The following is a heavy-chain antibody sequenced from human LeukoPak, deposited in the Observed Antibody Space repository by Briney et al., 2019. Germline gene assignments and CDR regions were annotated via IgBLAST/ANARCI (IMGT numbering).Heavy chain of an antibody. D-gene: IGHD3-3*01. CDR2: INHSGST. V-gene: IGHV4-34*01. CDR3: ARGLRYYDFWSGYGVGWFDP. CDR1: GGSFSGYY. Sequence: SETLSLTCAVYGGSFSGYYWSWIRQPPGKGLEWIGEINHSGSTNYNPSLKSRVTISVDTSKNQFSLKLSSVTAADTAVYYCARGLRYYDFWSGYGVGWFDPWGQGTLVTVSS. J-gene: IGHJ5*02.